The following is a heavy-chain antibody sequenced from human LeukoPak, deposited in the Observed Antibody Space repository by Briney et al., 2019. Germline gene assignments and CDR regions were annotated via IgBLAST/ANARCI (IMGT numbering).Heavy chain of an antibody. D-gene: IGHD1-26*01. J-gene: IGHJ5*02. V-gene: IGHV3-11*04. Sequence: GGSLILSCAASGFSFSDYAMNWVRQAPGKGLEGVSHTRTTDTIVYYADSVKGRVTISRDNARNSLFLQMHSLRAEDTGVYYCARYSGSFPGWLDPWGQGTLVTVSS. CDR1: GFSFSDYA. CDR3: ARYSGSFPGWLDP. CDR2: TRTTDTIV.